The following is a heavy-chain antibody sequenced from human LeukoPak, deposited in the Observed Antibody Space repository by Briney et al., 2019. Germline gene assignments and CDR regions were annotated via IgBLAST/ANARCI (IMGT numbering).Heavy chain of an antibody. CDR3: ARAKWGYGGYPYYFDY. D-gene: IGHD4-23*01. J-gene: IGHJ4*02. V-gene: IGHV4-39*07. Sequence: PSETLSLTCTVSGGSISSSSYYWGWIRQPPGKGLEWIGSIYYSGSTYYNPSLKSRVTISVDTSKNQFSLKLSSVTAADTAVYYCARAKWGYGGYPYYFDYWGQGTLVTVSS. CDR2: IYYSGST. CDR1: GGSISSSSYY.